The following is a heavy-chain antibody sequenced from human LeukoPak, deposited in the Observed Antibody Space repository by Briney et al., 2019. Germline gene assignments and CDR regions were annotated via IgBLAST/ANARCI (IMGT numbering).Heavy chain of an antibody. CDR3: TRPYYYDSSGGDY. J-gene: IGHJ4*02. V-gene: IGHV3-73*01. CDR1: GVTFSGSA. Sequence: GGSLRLSCAASGVTFSGSAMHWVRQASGKGLEWVGRIRSKANSYATAYAASVKGRFTISRDDSKNTAYLQMNSLKTEDTAVYYCTRPYYYDSSGGDYWGQGTLVTVSS. CDR2: IRSKANSYAT. D-gene: IGHD3-22*01.